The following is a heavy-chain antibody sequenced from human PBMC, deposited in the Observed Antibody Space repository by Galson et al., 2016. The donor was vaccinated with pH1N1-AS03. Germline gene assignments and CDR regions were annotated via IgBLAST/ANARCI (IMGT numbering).Heavy chain of an antibody. J-gene: IGHJ4*02. Sequence: SLRLSCAASGFNFRGYYMNWIRQAPGKGLEWVSYINAGNNYREYADSVKGRFTVSRDNAKSSLYLQMNSLRAEDTAVYYCARLQRDTILTDSFFDYWGQGTLVTVSS. CDR3: ARLQRDTILTDSFFDY. V-gene: IGHV3-11*06. CDR1: GFNFRGYY. CDR2: INAGNNYR. D-gene: IGHD5-18*01.